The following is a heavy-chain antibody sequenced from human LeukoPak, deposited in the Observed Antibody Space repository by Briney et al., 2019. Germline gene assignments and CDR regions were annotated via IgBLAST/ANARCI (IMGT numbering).Heavy chain of an antibody. J-gene: IGHJ5*02. CDR1: GGSISSYY. D-gene: IGHD3-10*01. CDR3: ARDLMVRGVMDRHNWFDP. CDR2: IYTSGST. Sequence: SETLSLTYTVSGGSISSYYWSWIRQPAGKGLEWIGRIYTSGSTNYNPSLKSRVTMSVDTSKNQFSLKLSSVTAADTAVYYCARDLMVRGVMDRHNWFDPWGQGTLVTVSS. V-gene: IGHV4-4*07.